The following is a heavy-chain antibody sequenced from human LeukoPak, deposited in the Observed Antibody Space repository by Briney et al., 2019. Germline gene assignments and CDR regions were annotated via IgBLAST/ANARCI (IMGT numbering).Heavy chain of an antibody. CDR1: GGSFSGYY. Sequence: PSETLSLTCAVCGGSFSGYYWSWIRQPPGKGLEWIGEINHSGSTNYNPSLKSRVTISVDTSKNQFSLKLSSVTAADTAVYYCARGLKDLGTRYGSGSYYVDYWGQGTLVTVSS. CDR3: ARGLKDLGTRYGSGSYYVDY. D-gene: IGHD3-10*01. V-gene: IGHV4-34*01. CDR2: INHSGST. J-gene: IGHJ4*02.